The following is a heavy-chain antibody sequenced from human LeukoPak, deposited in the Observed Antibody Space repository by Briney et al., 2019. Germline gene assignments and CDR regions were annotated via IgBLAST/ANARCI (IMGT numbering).Heavy chain of an antibody. CDR1: GGSISSYY. Sequence: SETLSLTCTVSGGSISSYYWSWIRQPPGKGLEWIGYIYYSGATNYNPSLKSRVTISVDTSKNQFSLKLGSVTAADTAVYYCARGVYIAAAQYGYWGQGTLVTVSS. V-gene: IGHV4-59*01. J-gene: IGHJ4*02. CDR2: IYYSGAT. CDR3: ARGVYIAAAQYGY. D-gene: IGHD6-13*01.